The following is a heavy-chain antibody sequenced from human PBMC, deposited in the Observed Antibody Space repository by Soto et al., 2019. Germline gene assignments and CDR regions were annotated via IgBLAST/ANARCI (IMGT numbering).Heavy chain of an antibody. CDR1: GGTFSSYA. V-gene: IGHV1-69*06. CDR2: IIPIFGTA. J-gene: IGHJ2*01. CDR3: ARYGSGWELRDWDFDL. D-gene: IGHD1-26*01. Sequence: QVQLVQSGAAVKKPGSSVQVSCKASGGTFSSYAISWVRQAPGRGLEWMGGIIPIFGTANYAQKFQGRVTITADKTTSTAYMELSSLRSEDTAVYYCARYGSGWELRDWDFDLWGRGTLVTVSS.